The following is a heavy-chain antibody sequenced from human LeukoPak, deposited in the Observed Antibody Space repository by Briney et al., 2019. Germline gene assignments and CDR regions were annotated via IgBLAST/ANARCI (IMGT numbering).Heavy chain of an antibody. D-gene: IGHD2-2*01. Sequence: GGSLRLSCTASGLTFSSNWMTWVRQAPGKGLEWVANINEDGGGKYYVESVKGRFTISRDNARNSVHLELSNLRAEDTAVYYCATRRCSIAACRASSYRCFDFWGKGTTVIVSS. J-gene: IGHJ6*04. CDR3: ATRRCSIAACRASSYRCFDF. V-gene: IGHV3-7*01. CDR2: INEDGGGK. CDR1: GLTFSSNW.